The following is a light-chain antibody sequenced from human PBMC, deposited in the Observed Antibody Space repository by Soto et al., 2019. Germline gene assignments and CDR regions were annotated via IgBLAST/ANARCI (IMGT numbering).Light chain of an antibody. V-gene: IGLV2-11*01. J-gene: IGLJ2*01. CDR2: DVS. Sequence: QSALTQPRSVSGSPGQSVTISCTGTSSDVGGYNYVSWYQQHPGKAPKLMIYDVSKRPSGVPDRFSGSKSGNTASLTISGLQAEDEADYYCCSNAGSYTVVFGGGTKVTFL. CDR3: CSNAGSYTVV. CDR1: SSDVGGYNY.